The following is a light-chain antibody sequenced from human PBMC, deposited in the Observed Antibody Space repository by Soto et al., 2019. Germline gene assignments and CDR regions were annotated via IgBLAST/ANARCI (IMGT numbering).Light chain of an antibody. Sequence: QSVLTQPPSASGTPGQRVTISCSGSSSNIGSNAVKWYQQLPGTAPKLLIYSNNQRPSGVPDRFSGSKSGTSASLAISGLQSEDEADYYCAAWDDSLNGFVVFGGGTQLTVL. CDR3: AAWDDSLNGFVV. CDR1: SSNIGSNA. V-gene: IGLV1-44*01. J-gene: IGLJ2*01. CDR2: SNN.